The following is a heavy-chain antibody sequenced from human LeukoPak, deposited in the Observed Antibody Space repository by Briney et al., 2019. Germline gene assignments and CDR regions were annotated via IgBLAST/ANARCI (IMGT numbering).Heavy chain of an antibody. CDR3: ARMDGRYYYYYGLDV. V-gene: IGHV3-7*01. CDR1: GFTFSSYS. J-gene: IGHJ6*02. Sequence: GGSLRLSCAASGFTFSSYSMSWVRQAPGKGLEWVANIKQDGNEKYYVDSVKGRFTISRENAKNSLFLQMNSLRAEDTAVYYCARMDGRYYYYYGLDVWGQGTTVTVSS. D-gene: IGHD6-19*01. CDR2: IKQDGNEK.